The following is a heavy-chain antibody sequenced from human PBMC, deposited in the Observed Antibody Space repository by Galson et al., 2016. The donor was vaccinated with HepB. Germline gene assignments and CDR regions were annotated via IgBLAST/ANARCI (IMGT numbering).Heavy chain of an antibody. Sequence: TLSLTCAVSGGSFSDYSWSWIRQTPGTGLQWLGEITHDGHTNYNPSLKSRVTMSVDTSKHQFSLKLTSVTTADTAVYYCAFSFSLNDHWGQGTLVTVSS. CDR1: GGSFSDYS. D-gene: IGHD2-2*01. V-gene: IGHV4-34*01. CDR2: ITHDGHT. CDR3: AFSFSLNDH. J-gene: IGHJ4*02.